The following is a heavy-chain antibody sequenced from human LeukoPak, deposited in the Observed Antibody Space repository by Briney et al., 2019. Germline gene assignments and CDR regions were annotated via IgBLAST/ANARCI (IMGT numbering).Heavy chain of an antibody. Sequence: SETLSLTCTVSGGSISSGDYYWSWIRQPPGKGLEWIGYIYYSGSTYYNPSLKSRVTISVDTSKNQFSLKLSSVTAADTAVYYCARAIDYRGGYFDYWGQGTLVTVSS. CDR2: IYYSGST. CDR3: ARAIDYRGGYFDY. J-gene: IGHJ4*02. D-gene: IGHD4-11*01. V-gene: IGHV4-30-4*08. CDR1: GGSISSGDYY.